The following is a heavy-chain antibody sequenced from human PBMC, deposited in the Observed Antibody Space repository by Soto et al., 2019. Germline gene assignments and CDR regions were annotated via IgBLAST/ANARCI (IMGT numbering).Heavy chain of an antibody. CDR1: GGSISSYY. D-gene: IGHD2-15*01. Sequence: SETLSLTCTVSGGSISSYYWSWIRQPPGKGLEWIGYIYYSGSTNYNPSLKSRVTISVXXXXXXFXLXLXXVTAAXTAVHYCARAVVKQGACFDPWGQGTLVNVSS. J-gene: IGHJ5*02. CDR3: ARAVVKQGACFDP. CDR2: IYYSGST. V-gene: IGHV4-59*01.